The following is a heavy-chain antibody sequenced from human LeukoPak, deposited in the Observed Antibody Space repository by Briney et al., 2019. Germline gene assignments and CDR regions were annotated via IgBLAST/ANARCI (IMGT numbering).Heavy chain of an antibody. CDR3: ARSPGLAFPDIVLMPSTMPPNSFDP. D-gene: IGHD2-8*01. V-gene: IGHV4-4*07. Sequence: SETLSLTCTVSGGSISSYYWSWIRQPAGKGLEWIGRIYTSGSTNYNPSLKSRVTMSVDTSKNQFSLKLSSVTAADTAVYYCARSPGLAFPDIVLMPSTMPPNSFDPWGQGTLVTVSS. CDR2: IYTSGST. CDR1: GGSISSYY. J-gene: IGHJ5*02.